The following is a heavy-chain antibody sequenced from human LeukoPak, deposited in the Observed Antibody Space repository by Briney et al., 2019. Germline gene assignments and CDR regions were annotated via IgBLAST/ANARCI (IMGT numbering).Heavy chain of an antibody. J-gene: IGHJ6*03. CDR2: IIPIFGTA. V-gene: IGHV1-69*13. CDR3: ASASVPFVVVPAANYYYYYMDV. CDR1: GGTFSSYA. D-gene: IGHD2-2*01. Sequence: GASVKVSCKASGGTFSSYAISWVRQAPGQGLEWMGGIIPIFGTANYAQKFQGRVTTTADESTSTAYMELSSLRSEDTAVYYCASASVPFVVVPAANYYYYYMDVWGKGTTVTISS.